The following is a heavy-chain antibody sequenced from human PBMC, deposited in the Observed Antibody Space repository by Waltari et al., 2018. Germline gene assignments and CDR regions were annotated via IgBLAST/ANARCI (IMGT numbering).Heavy chain of an antibody. D-gene: IGHD3-3*01. CDR2: SIPIFGPP. CDR3: AILPWGLRLLESLPASY. V-gene: IGHV1-69*01. CDR1: GGNFKTYA. J-gene: IGHJ4*02. Sequence: QVQLVQSGADVKKPGSSVKVSCKASGGNFKTYAVSWVRQAPGQGLEWMGGSIPIFGPPNYAQKFQGRVTITADESTTTAYMELNNLRSEDTAVYYCAILPWGLRLLESLPASYWGQGTLLTVSS.